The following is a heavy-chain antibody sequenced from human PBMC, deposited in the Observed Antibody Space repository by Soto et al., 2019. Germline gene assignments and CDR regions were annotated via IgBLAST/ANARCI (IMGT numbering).Heavy chain of an antibody. CDR3: ARDPSGTFEDYDSSGYYGGLDY. Sequence: ASVKVSCKASGYTFTSYAMHWVRQAPGQRLEWMGWINAGNGNTKYSQKFQGRVTITRDTSASTAYMELSSLRSEDTAVYYCARDPSGTFEDYDSSGYYGGLDYWGQGTLVTVSS. J-gene: IGHJ4*02. D-gene: IGHD3-22*01. V-gene: IGHV1-3*01. CDR2: INAGNGNT. CDR1: GYTFTSYA.